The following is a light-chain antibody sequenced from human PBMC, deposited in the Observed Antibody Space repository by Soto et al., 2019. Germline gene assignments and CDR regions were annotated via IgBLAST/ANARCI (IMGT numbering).Light chain of an antibody. CDR3: GAWESSMNPHV. J-gene: IGLJ1*01. Sequence: SVLTQPPSVSSAPGQKVIISCSGSSFNIGNNYVSWYQQLPGTAPKLLIYDNNKRPSGIPDRFSGSKSGTSATLAITGLQTADEADYYCGAWESSMNPHVFGTGTKGTVL. V-gene: IGLV1-51*01. CDR2: DNN. CDR1: SFNIGNNY.